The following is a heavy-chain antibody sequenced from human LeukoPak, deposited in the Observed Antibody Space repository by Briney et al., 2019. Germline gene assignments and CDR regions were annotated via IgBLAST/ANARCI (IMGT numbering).Heavy chain of an antibody. CDR2: MNSNSGAT. CDR3: ARGDGSSWYEY. V-gene: IGHV1-2*02. CDR1: VYTFTANY. J-gene: IGHJ4*02. D-gene: IGHD6-13*01. Sequence: VASLKVSCKASVYTFTANYMHWVPQAPGQGLGWMGWMNSNSGATNYAQRFQGRVTMTRDTSISAAYMELRSLRYDDTAVYYCARGDGSSWYEYWGQGTMVTVSS.